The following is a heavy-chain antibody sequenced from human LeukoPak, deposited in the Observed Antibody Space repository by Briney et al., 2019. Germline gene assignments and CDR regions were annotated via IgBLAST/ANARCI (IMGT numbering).Heavy chain of an antibody. D-gene: IGHD4-17*01. CDR2: ISSSSSYI. V-gene: IGHV3-21*01. CDR1: GVTFSSYS. CDR3: ARDRATVTTNPRGVEDY. J-gene: IGHJ4*02. Sequence: GGSLRLSCAASGVTFSSYSMNWVRQAPGKGLEWVSSISSSSSYIYYADSVKGRFTFSRDNAKNSLYLQMDSLRAEDTAVYYCARDRATVTTNPRGVEDYWGQGTLVTVSS.